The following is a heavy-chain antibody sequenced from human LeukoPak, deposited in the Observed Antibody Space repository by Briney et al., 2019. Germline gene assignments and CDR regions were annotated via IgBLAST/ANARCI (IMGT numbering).Heavy chain of an antibody. CDR1: GFTFSSYG. V-gene: IGHV3-30*18. CDR2: ISYDGSNK. CDR3: AKDSLRQNLAVAGSFDY. D-gene: IGHD6-19*01. J-gene: IGHJ4*02. Sequence: GGSLRLSCAASGFTFSSYGMHWVRQAPGKGLEWVAVISYDGSNKYYADSVKGRFTISRDNSKNTLYLQMNSLRAEDTAVYYCAKDSLRQNLAVAGSFDYWGQGTLVTVSS.